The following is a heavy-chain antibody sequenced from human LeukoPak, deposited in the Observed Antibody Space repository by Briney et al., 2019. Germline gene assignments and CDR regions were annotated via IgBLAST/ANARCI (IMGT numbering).Heavy chain of an antibody. D-gene: IGHD3-10*01. CDR2: ISDGGST. J-gene: IGHJ4*02. CDR1: GGSVSSGGSY. V-gene: IGHV4-61*08. Sequence: SETLSLTCAVSGGSVSSGGSYWSWIRQPPGKGLEWIGYISDGGSTNYNLSLKSRVIMSVDTCKNQFSLRLSSVTAADTAVYYCATRPGGSDRYYAYFDHWGQGALVTVSS. CDR3: ATRPGGSDRYYAYFDH.